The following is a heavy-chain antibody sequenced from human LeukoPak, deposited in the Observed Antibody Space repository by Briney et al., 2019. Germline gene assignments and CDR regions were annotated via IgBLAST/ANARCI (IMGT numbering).Heavy chain of an antibody. CDR1: GYTFASYG. D-gene: IGHD4-23*01. J-gene: IGHJ1*01. V-gene: IGHV1-18*01. CDR3: ARDKAVTTEVTQYFQH. Sequence: ASVKVSCKVSGYTFASYGITWVRQAPGQGLEWMGWISAYNGNTNLAQKVRGRVTMTTDTSTSTAYMELRSLRSDDTAVYYCARDKAVTTEVTQYFQHWGQGTLVTVSS. CDR2: ISAYNGNT.